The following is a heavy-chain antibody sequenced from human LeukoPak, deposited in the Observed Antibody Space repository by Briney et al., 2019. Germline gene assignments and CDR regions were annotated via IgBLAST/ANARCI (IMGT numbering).Heavy chain of an antibody. D-gene: IGHD2-15*01. CDR3: VKGYCSGGNCYENY. Sequence: GGSLRLSCAASGFTFSSFGTHWVRQAPGKGLEWVAFIWYDGSNKNYADSVKGRFTISRDNSKNTLYLQMNSLRIEDTAVYYCVKGYCSGGNCYENYWGQGTLVTVSS. V-gene: IGHV3-30*02. J-gene: IGHJ4*02. CDR1: GFTFSSFG. CDR2: IWYDGSNK.